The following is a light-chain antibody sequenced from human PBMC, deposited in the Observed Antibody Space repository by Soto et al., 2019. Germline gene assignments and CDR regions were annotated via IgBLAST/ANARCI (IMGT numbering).Light chain of an antibody. CDR3: CSYAGSSTWV. Sequence: QSALTQPASVSGSPGQSLTISCTGTSSDVGSYNLVSWYQQHPGKAPKLMIYEVSKRPSGVSNRFSGSKSGNTASLTISGLHAEDEADYYCCSYAGSSTWVFGGGTKLTVL. V-gene: IGLV2-23*02. J-gene: IGLJ3*02. CDR1: SSDVGSYNL. CDR2: EVS.